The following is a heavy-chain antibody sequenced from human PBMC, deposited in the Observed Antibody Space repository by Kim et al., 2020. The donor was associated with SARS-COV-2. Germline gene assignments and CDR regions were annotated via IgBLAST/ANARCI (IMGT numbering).Heavy chain of an antibody. V-gene: IGHV3-30*18. CDR3: AKAMTVVTPTFDY. J-gene: IGHJ4*02. Sequence: GVSLRLSCAASGFSFSTYGMHWVRQAPGKGLEWVAAISYDGSETYYPGSVKGRFTISRDNSENTLYLQMNSLRAEDTAVYYCAKAMTVVTPTFDYWGQG. D-gene: IGHD2-21*02. CDR1: GFSFSTYG. CDR2: ISYDGSET.